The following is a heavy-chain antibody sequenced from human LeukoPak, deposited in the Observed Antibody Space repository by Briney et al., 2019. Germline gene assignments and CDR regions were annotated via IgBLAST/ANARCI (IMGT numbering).Heavy chain of an antibody. CDR3: ARRIVVVTGGIYYYGMDV. CDR2: LYTGGST. D-gene: IGHD2-21*02. V-gene: IGHV3-53*01. J-gene: IGHJ6*02. CDR1: GLTVSSNY. Sequence: GGSLRLSCAASGLTVSSNYMSWVRQAPGKGLEWVSVLYTGGSTSYADSVKGRFTISRDNSKNTVYLQMSSLTAEDTAVYYCARRIVVVTGGIYYYGMDVWGQGTTVTVSS.